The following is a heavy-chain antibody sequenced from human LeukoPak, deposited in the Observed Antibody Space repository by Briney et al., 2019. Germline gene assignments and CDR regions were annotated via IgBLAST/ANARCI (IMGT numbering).Heavy chain of an antibody. CDR2: FTISSRYI. J-gene: IGHJ4*02. D-gene: IGHD3-10*01. V-gene: IGHV3-21*01. CDR1: GFTFSTYT. CDR3: AREDASGSYYRSLDY. Sequence: GGSLRLSCAASGFTFSTYTMNWVRQAPGKGLEWVSSFTISSRYIYYADSVKGRFTISRDNAKNSLFLHMNSLRAEDTAVYYCAREDASGSYYRSLDYWGQGTLVTVSS.